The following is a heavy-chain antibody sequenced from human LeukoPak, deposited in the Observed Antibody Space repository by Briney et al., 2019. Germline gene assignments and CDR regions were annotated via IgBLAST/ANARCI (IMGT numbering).Heavy chain of an antibody. V-gene: IGHV3-53*01. J-gene: IGHJ4*02. CDR2: IYSGGST. Sequence: GGSLRLSCAASGFTVSSNYMSWVRQAPGKGLEWVSVIYSGGSTYYADSVKGRFTISRHNSKNTLYLQMNSLRAEDTAVYYCAKASGYYSYYFDYWGQGTLVTVSS. CDR1: GFTVSSNY. CDR3: AKASGYYSYYFDY. D-gene: IGHD3-22*01.